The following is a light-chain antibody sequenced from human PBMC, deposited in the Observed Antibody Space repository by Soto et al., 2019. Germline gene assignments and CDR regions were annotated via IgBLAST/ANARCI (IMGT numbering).Light chain of an antibody. V-gene: IGLV1-51*01. CDR1: SSNIGKNY. J-gene: IGLJ1*01. CDR2: DNN. Sequence: QSVLTQPPSVPAAPGQKVTISCSRSSSNIGKNYVSWYQQLPGTAPKLLIYDNNKRPSGIPDRFSGSKSGTSATLGITGLQAGDEADYFCGTWDNSLTAYVFGTGTKVTVL. CDR3: GTWDNSLTAYV.